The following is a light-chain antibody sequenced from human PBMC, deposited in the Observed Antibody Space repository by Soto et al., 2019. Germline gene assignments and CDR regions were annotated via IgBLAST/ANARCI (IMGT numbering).Light chain of an antibody. J-gene: IGLJ1*01. CDR3: CSSGGSPTYV. Sequence: QSALTQPRSVSGSPGQSVTISCTGTSSDVGGSDYVSWFQHYPGKGPKLLIYDVTRRPSGVPDRFSGSKSGNTASLTISGLKVEDEADYYCCSSGGSPTYVFGTGTKLTVL. V-gene: IGLV2-11*01. CDR2: DVT. CDR1: SSDVGGSDY.